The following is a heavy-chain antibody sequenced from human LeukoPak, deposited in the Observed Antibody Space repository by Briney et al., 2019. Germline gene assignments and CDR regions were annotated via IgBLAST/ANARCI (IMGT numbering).Heavy chain of an antibody. CDR2: IDPSDSYT. CDR3: ARSYIAVAGTRWFDP. J-gene: IGHJ5*02. CDR1: GYRFTSYW. D-gene: IGHD6-19*01. V-gene: IGHV5-10-1*01. Sequence: GASLKISCKGSGYRFTSYWISWVRQMPGKGLGWMGRIDPSDSYTNYSPSFQGHVTISADKSISTAYLQWSSLKASDTAMYYCARSYIAVAGTRWFDPWGQGTLVTVSS.